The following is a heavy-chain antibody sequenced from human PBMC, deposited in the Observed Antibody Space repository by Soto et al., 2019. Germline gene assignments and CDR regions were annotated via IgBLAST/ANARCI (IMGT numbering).Heavy chain of an antibody. CDR1: GLTFSDAW. D-gene: IGHD6-19*01. Sequence: AGSLRLSCVVSGLTFSDAWLIWVRQAPGKGLEWVGRFKSKGSGEAPDLAAPVKGRFALSRDDLQSTLQLQMNSLQTDDTGVYYCVHESYFYSAWRWGQGT. CDR2: FKSKGSGEAP. CDR3: VHESYFYSAWR. V-gene: IGHV3-15*07. J-gene: IGHJ4*02.